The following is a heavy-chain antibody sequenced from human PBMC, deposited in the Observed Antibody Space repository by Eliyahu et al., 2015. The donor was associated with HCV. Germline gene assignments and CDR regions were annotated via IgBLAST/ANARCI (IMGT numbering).Heavy chain of an antibody. V-gene: IGHV3-53*02. J-gene: IGHJ6*02. CDR2: IYSGGST. D-gene: IGHD3-10*01. Sequence: EVQLVETGGGLIQPGGSLRLSCAASGFXXXXNXXSWVRQAPGKGLEWVSVIYSGGSTYYADSVKGRFTISRDNSKNTLYLQMNSLRAEDTAVYYCARDHSLWFGELSLGGMDVWGQGTTVTVSS. CDR1: GFXXXXNX. CDR3: ARDHSLWFGELSLGGMDV.